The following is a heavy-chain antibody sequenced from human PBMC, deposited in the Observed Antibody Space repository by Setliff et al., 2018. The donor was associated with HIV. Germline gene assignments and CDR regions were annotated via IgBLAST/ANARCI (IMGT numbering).Heavy chain of an antibody. CDR3: ARERPPRIAAAGDVGGNTDAFDI. J-gene: IGHJ3*02. D-gene: IGHD6-13*01. V-gene: IGHV3-30*02. CDR1: GFTFRNYG. CDR2: IRYDGSNI. Sequence: GGSLRLSCAASGFTFRNYGIHWVRQAPGKGLEWVAFIRYDGSNIYYADSVRGRFAISRDNAKNSLYLQMNSLRAEDTAVYYCARERPPRIAAAGDVGGNTDAFDIWGQGTTVTVSS.